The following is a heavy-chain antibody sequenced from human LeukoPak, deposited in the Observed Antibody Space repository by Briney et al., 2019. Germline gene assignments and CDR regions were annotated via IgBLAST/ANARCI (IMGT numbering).Heavy chain of an antibody. Sequence: PGGSLRLSCAASGFTFSSYSMNWVRQAPGKGLEWVSYISSSSSYVYYADSVKGRFTISRDNAKNSLYLQMNSLRAEDTAVYYCARGGYCSGGSCYVDAFDIWGQGTMVTVSS. CDR3: ARGGYCSGGSCYVDAFDI. V-gene: IGHV3-21*05. CDR2: ISSSSSYV. J-gene: IGHJ3*02. CDR1: GFTFSSYS. D-gene: IGHD2-15*01.